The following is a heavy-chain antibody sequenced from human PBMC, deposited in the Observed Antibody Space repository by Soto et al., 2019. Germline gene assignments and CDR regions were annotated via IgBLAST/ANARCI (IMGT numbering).Heavy chain of an antibody. J-gene: IGHJ4*02. CDR1: GGSITSNGYH. CDR2: IDYRGSA. V-gene: IGHV4-31*03. Sequence: QVQLQESGPGLVKPSQTLSLTCTVSGGSITSNGYHWTWIRQLPAGGLEWIGYIDYRGSAYSNPSLKSRVTRSLVTSKSHYSLSLSSVTAADTAVYYCARVGTSAGARGFFDFWGQGTPVTVSS. CDR3: ARVGTSAGARGFFDF. D-gene: IGHD6-13*01.